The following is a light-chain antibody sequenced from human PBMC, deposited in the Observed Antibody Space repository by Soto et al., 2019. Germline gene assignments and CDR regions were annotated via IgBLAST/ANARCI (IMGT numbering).Light chain of an antibody. J-gene: IGLJ1*01. Sequence: QSALTQPASVSGSPGRSITISCTGTSSDVGAYNFVSWYQQHPGKAPKLMIFDVTNRPSGVSNRFSGSKSGNTASLTISGLQAEDEADYYCSSYTSSSTRVFGTGTKLTVL. CDR2: DVT. CDR1: SSDVGAYNF. CDR3: SSYTSSSTRV. V-gene: IGLV2-14*03.